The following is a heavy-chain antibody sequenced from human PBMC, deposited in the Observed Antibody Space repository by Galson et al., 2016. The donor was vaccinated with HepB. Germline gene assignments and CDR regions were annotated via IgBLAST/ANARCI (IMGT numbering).Heavy chain of an antibody. CDR2: IYYTGST. CDR3: AREGGLSSSPDAFDI. V-gene: IGHV4-59*01. CDR1: GVSISSYY. Sequence: SETLSLTCTVSGVSISSYYWSWIRQPPGKGLEWIGYIYYTGSTNYNPSLKSRVTMSVDTSKNQFSLKLSSVTAADTAVYYCAREGGLSSSPDAFDIWGQGTMVTVSS. D-gene: IGHD6-6*01. J-gene: IGHJ3*02.